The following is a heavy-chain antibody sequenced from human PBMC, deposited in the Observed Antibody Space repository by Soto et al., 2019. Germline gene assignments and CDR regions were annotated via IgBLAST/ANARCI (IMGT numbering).Heavy chain of an antibody. V-gene: IGHV1-18*01. D-gene: IGHD3-10*01. CDR3: ATYYYGSGSYYRFDY. CDR2: ISASDGSS. J-gene: IGHJ4*02. CDR1: LYGFLTYG. Sequence: GASVKVSCKASLYGFLTYGFSWVRQAPGQGLEWMGWISASDGSSNFAQKFKGRVAMTTERTTGTFTITAYMDLWCLTSDDTAVYFCATYYYGSGSYYRFDYWGQGSLVTVSS.